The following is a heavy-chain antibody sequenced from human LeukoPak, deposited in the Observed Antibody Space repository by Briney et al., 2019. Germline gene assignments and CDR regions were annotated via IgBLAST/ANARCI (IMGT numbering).Heavy chain of an antibody. V-gene: IGHV3-74*01. Sequence: GGSLRLSCAASGFTFGNYWMKWVRQAPGKGLAWVSRLNTDGSLATYADSVKGQFTISRDNAKKTLYLQMNSLRVDDTAVYYCARELDAAQTVDYWGQGTLVTVSS. D-gene: IGHD1-14*01. CDR2: LNTDGSLA. CDR1: GFTFGNYW. CDR3: ARELDAAQTVDY. J-gene: IGHJ4*02.